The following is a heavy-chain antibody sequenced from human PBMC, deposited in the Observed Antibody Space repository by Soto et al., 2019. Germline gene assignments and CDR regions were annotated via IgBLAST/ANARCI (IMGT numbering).Heavy chain of an antibody. Sequence: PGGSLRLSCAASGFTFSKAWINWVRQAPGKGLEWVGRVKSKNDGGTTDFAAPVKGRFAISRDDSKNMVYLEMNSLQTEDTAIYYCTTDSYITSIIVRFDYWGHGTLVTVS. CDR3: TTDSYITSIIVRFDY. D-gene: IGHD3-22*01. J-gene: IGHJ4*01. CDR2: VKSKNDGGTT. V-gene: IGHV3-15*07. CDR1: GFTFSKAW.